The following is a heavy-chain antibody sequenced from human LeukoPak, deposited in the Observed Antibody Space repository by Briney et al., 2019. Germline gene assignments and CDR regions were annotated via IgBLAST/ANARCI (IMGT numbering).Heavy chain of an antibody. CDR3: AKAQAQWLARSSYDY. V-gene: IGHV3-66*02. CDR2: IYSGGST. Sequence: GGSLRPSCAASGFTVSSNYMSWVRQAPGKGLEWVSVIYSGGSTYYADSVKGRFTISRDNSKNTLYLQMNSLRAEDTAVYYCAKAQAQWLARSSYDYWGQGTLVTVSS. J-gene: IGHJ4*02. D-gene: IGHD6-19*01. CDR1: GFTVSSNY.